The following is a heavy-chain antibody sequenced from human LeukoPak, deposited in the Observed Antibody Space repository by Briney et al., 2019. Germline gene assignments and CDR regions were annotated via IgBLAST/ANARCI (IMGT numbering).Heavy chain of an antibody. CDR1: GVSVSDYY. J-gene: IGHJ5*02. V-gene: IGHV4-34*01. CDR2: VSPGGYT. CDR3: ARIRCGRGQARCYNH. D-gene: IGHD2-21*01. Sequence: PSETLSLTCAVSGVSVSDYYWSWIRQSPEKGLEWIGEVSPGGYTTYNPSLRSGVIISEDTSENQLSLNVTSVTAADTPLYYCARIRCGRGQARCYNHWAQGSLVSVSS.